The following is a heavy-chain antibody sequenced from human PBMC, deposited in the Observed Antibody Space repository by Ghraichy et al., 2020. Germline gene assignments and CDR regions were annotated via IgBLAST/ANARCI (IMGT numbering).Heavy chain of an antibody. CDR3: ARSRLSIAVAGGGWFDP. Sequence: SETLSLTCTVSGGSISSSSYYWAWIRHPPGKGLEWVGSIYYSGNTYSNQSLKSPVTISIDTSKNQFSLNLSSVTAADTAVYYCARSRLSIAVAGGGWFDPWGQGTLVTGSS. D-gene: IGHD6-19*01. CDR2: IYYSGNT. V-gene: IGHV4-39*07. J-gene: IGHJ5*02. CDR1: GGSISSSSYY.